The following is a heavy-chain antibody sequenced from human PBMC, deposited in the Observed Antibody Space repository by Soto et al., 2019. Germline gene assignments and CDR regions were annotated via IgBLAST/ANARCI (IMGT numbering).Heavy chain of an antibody. Sequence: QVQRVQSGAEVKKPGSSVKVSCKASGGTFSSYAISWVRQAPGQGLEWMGGIIPIFGTANYAQMFQGRVTITADESTSTAYMELSSLRAEDTAVYYCARENCSGGSCVHRVWLDPWVQGTRVTVSS. V-gene: IGHV1-69*01. J-gene: IGHJ5*02. CDR3: ARENCSGGSCVHRVWLDP. CDR2: IIPIFGTA. CDR1: GGTFSSYA. D-gene: IGHD2-15*01.